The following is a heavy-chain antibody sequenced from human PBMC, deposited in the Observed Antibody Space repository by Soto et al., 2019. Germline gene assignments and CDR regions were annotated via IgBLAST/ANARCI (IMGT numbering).Heavy chain of an antibody. CDR3: AKGCGGDCYSGVQY. CDR2: INNSGGST. CDR1: GFTFSSSA. D-gene: IGHD2-21*02. J-gene: IGHJ4*02. Sequence: EVQLLESGRGLVQPGGSLRLSCAASGFTFSSSAMSWVRQAPGKGLEWVSSINNSGGSTYYADSVKGRFTISRDNSKNTLYLQMNSLQAEDTVVYYCAKGCGGDCYSGVQYWGQGTLVTVSS. V-gene: IGHV3-23*01.